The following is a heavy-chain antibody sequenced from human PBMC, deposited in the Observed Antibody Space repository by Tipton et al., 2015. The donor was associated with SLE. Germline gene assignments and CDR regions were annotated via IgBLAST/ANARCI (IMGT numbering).Heavy chain of an antibody. J-gene: IGHJ3*02. CDR2: IYYSGST. CDR1: GGSISSYY. Sequence: TLSLTCTVSGGSISSYYWSWIRQPPGKGLEWIGYIYYSGSTNYNPSLKSRVTISVDTSKNQLSLKLSSVTAADTAVYYCATRGSGWSWVAFDIWGQGTMVTVSS. V-gene: IGHV4-59*01. CDR3: ATRGSGWSWVAFDI. D-gene: IGHD6-19*01.